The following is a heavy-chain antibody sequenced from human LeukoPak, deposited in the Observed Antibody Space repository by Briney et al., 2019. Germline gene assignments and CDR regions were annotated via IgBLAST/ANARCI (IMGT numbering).Heavy chain of an antibody. D-gene: IGHD1-26*01. V-gene: IGHV1-58*01. CDR1: GFTFTRSA. J-gene: IGHJ3*02. CDR2: IVVGRGNT. Sequence: SVKVSCKASGFTFTRSAVQWVRQARGQRLERIGWIVVGRGNTNYAQEFQERVTISRDMSTGTAYMELGSLRSEDTAVYYCAATSVGPTINDAFDIWGQGTMVTVSS. CDR3: AATSVGPTINDAFDI.